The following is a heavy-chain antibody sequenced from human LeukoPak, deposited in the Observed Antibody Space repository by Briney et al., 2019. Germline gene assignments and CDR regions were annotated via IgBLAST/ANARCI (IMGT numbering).Heavy chain of an antibody. CDR1: GYTFTSYG. Sequence: ASVKVSCKASGYTFTSYGISWVRQAPGQGLEWMGWISAYNGNTNYAQKLQGRVTMTTDTSTSTAYMELRSLRSDDTAVYYCATALIRGSSGWGNWFDPWGQGTLVTVSS. D-gene: IGHD6-19*01. CDR2: ISAYNGNT. CDR3: ATALIRGSSGWGNWFDP. J-gene: IGHJ5*02. V-gene: IGHV1-18*01.